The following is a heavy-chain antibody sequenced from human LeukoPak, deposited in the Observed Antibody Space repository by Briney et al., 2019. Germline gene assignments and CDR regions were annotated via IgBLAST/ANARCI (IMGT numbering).Heavy chain of an antibody. V-gene: IGHV3-7*01. Sequence: PGGSLRLSCAASGFTFSSYWMSWVRQAPGKGLEWVANIKQDGSEKYYVDSVKGRFTISRDNAKNSLYLQMNSLRAEDTAVYYCARDRRGLLRYYYYYMDVWGKGTTVTVSS. CDR1: GFTFSSYW. J-gene: IGHJ6*03. D-gene: IGHD3-10*01. CDR3: ARDRRGLLRYYYYYMDV. CDR2: IKQDGSEK.